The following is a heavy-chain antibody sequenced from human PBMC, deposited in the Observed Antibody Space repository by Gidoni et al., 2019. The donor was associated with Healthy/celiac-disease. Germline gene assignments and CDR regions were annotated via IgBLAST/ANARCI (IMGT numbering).Heavy chain of an antibody. CDR3: ARIRQEGRYLVLIH. V-gene: IGHV2-26*01. Sequence: QVTLKESGPVLVTPTETLTLTCTVSGFSLSNARMGVSWIRQPPGKALEWLAHIFSNDEKSYRTSLKSRLTISKDTSKSQVVLTMTNMDPVDTATYYCARIRQEGRYLVLIHWGQGTLVTVSS. CDR2: IFSNDEK. D-gene: IGHD1-20*01. J-gene: IGHJ4*02. CDR1: GFSLSNARMG.